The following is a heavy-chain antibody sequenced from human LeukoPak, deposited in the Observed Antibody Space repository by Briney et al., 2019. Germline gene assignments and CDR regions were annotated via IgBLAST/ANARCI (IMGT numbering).Heavy chain of an antibody. CDR2: IYYSGST. V-gene: IGHV4-59*01. Sequence: TLSLTCTVSGGSISSYYWSWIRQPPGKGLEWIGYIYYSGSTNYNPSLKSRVTISVDTSKDQFSLKLSSVTAADTAVYYCARSIVGAQLYFDYWGQGTLVTVSS. D-gene: IGHD1-26*01. CDR1: GGSISSYY. J-gene: IGHJ4*02. CDR3: ARSIVGAQLYFDY.